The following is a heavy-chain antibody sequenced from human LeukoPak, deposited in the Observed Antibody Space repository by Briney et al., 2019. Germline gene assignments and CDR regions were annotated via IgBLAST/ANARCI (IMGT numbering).Heavy chain of an antibody. CDR3: ARVGSSIAEYYFDY. CDR2: ISDIGST. CDR1: GGSISSYY. Sequence: SETLSLTCTVSGGSISSYYWSWIRQPPGKGLEWIAYISDIGSTNYNPSLKSRVTISVDTSKNQFSLKLSSVTAADTAVYYCARVGSSIAEYYFDYWGQGTLVTVSS. V-gene: IGHV4-59*01. D-gene: IGHD6-6*01. J-gene: IGHJ4*02.